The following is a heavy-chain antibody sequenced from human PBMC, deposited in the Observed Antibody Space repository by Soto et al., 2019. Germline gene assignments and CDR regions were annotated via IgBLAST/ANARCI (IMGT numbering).Heavy chain of an antibody. D-gene: IGHD6-19*01. V-gene: IGHV3-23*01. J-gene: IGHJ4*02. CDR3: AKLRGDGWHFHY. CDR2: ISGSGDTI. CDR1: GFTFSDFA. Sequence: EVQVLESGGGLVQPGGSLRLSCVASGFTFSDFAMSWVRQAPGKGLEWVSSISGSGDTIYYTDSVKGRFTISRDNSNNTRYLQRHSLRADDTAEYFCAKLRGDGWHFHYWGQGTLVAVSS.